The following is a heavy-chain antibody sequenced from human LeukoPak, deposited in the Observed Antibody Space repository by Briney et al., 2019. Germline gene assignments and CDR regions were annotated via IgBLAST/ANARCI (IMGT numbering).Heavy chain of an antibody. CDR2: ISSSSSTI. CDR1: GFTFSTYS. Sequence: HAGGSLRLSCAASGFTFSTYSMNWVRQAPGKGLEWVSYISSSSSTIYYADSVKGRFTISRDNAKNSLYMQINSLRAEDTAVYYCARVVAGNIDFWGQGTLVTVSS. CDR3: ARVVAGNIDF. J-gene: IGHJ4*02. V-gene: IGHV3-48*01. D-gene: IGHD6-19*01.